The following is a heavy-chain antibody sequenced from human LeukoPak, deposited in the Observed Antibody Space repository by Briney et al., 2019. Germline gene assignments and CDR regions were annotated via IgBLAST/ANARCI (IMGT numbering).Heavy chain of an antibody. Sequence: GGSLRLSCAASGFTFSNYAMSCVRQAPGKGLEWVSAITGSGIVTQYADSVKGRFTISRDNSKNTLYLQMNSLRAEDTAVYYCATQTSGNYYYFAHWGQGTLVTVSS. CDR2: ITGSGIVT. J-gene: IGHJ4*02. V-gene: IGHV3-23*01. D-gene: IGHD1-26*01. CDR1: GFTFSNYA. CDR3: ATQTSGNYYYFAH.